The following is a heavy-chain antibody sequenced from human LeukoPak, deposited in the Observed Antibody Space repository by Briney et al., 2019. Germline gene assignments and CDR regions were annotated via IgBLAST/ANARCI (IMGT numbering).Heavy chain of an antibody. D-gene: IGHD3-22*01. CDR1: GGSISSYY. CDR2: IYYSGST. J-gene: IGHJ4*02. V-gene: IGHV4-59*08. CDR3: ARTATYYSNYYFDY. Sequence: SETLSLTCTVSGGSISSYYWSWIRQPPGKGLEWIGYIYYSGSTNYNPSLKSRVTISVDTSKNQFSLKLSSVTAADTAVYYCARTATYYSNYYFDYWGQGTLVTVSS.